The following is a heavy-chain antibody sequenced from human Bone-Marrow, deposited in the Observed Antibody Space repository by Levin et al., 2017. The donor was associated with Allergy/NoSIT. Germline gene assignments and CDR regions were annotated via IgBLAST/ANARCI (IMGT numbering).Heavy chain of an antibody. CDR2: IIPTLGLT. Sequence: SVKVSCKASGGTFNRDAFSWVRQAPGQGLECMGGIIPTLGLTNYAQKFQGRVTITADKSTNTVYMDLSSLTSEDTAVYYCARGLAVGKDYYYMDVWGNGTTVAVSS. D-gene: IGHD6-13*01. CDR1: GGTFNRDA. J-gene: IGHJ6*03. V-gene: IGHV1-69*10. CDR3: ARGLAVGKDYYYMDV.